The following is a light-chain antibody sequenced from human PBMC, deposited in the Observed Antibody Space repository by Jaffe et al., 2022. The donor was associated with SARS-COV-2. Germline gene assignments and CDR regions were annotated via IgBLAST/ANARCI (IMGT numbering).Light chain of an antibody. CDR3: QQYNNWPPGT. V-gene: IGKV3-15*01. CDR2: AAS. J-gene: IGKJ1*01. CDR1: QSVNRN. Sequence: EVVMTQSPATLSVSPGEGATLSCRASQSVNRNLAWYQQKPGQAPRLLISAASTRATGIPARFSGSGSGTEFTLTITSLQSEDFAVYYCQQYNNWPPGTFGQGTKVEIK.